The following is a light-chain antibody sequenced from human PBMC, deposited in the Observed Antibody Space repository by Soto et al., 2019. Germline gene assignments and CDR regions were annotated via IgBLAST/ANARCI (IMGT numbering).Light chain of an antibody. CDR1: SSDVGGYNY. Sequence: QSLLTQPPSASGGSGQTCTLSCPGNSSDVGGYNYVSWYQQHPGKAPKLMIYEVSKRPSGVPDRFSGSKSGNTASLTVSGLQAEDEADYYCSSYAGSNNRYVFGTGTKVT. V-gene: IGLV2-8*01. J-gene: IGLJ1*01. CDR3: SSYAGSNNRYV. CDR2: EVS.